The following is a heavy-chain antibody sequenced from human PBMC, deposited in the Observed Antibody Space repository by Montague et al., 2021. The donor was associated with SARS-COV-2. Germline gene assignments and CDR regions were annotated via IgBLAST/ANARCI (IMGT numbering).Heavy chain of an antibody. CDR3: ARVSVEMATMGVYYYYGMDV. CDR2: IYCSGGT. Sequence: TLSLTCTVSGGSISSGGYYWSWIRQHPGKGLEWIGYIYCSGGTYYNPSLKSRVTISVDTSMNQFSLKLSSVTAADTAVYYCARVSVEMATMGVYYYYGMDVWGQGTTVTVSS. CDR1: GGSISSGGYY. J-gene: IGHJ6*02. D-gene: IGHD5-24*01. V-gene: IGHV4-31*03.